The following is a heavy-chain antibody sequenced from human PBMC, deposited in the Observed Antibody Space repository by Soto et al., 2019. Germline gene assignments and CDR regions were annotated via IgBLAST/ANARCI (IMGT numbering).Heavy chain of an antibody. D-gene: IGHD6-13*01. V-gene: IGHV3-30*03. CDR3: ARVGQQQLDYYYYYGMDV. Sequence: GGSLRLSCAASGFTFSSYGMHWVRQAPGKGLEWVAVISYDGSNKYYADSVKGRFTISRDNSKNTLYLQMNNLRADDTAVYYCARVGQQQLDYYYYYGMDVWGQGTTVTVSS. CDR2: ISYDGSNK. CDR1: GFTFSSYG. J-gene: IGHJ6*02.